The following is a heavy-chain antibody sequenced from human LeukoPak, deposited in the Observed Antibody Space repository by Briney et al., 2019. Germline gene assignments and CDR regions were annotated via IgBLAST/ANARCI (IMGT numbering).Heavy chain of an antibody. D-gene: IGHD1-20*01. J-gene: IGHJ4*02. CDR2: IYYGGST. Sequence: KTSETLSLTCTVSGGSVRSYYWSWIRQPPGKGLEWIGYIYYGGSTNYNPSLKSRVTISVDTSKNQFSLKLSSVTAADTAVYYCARVPRYNWNDGPSYFDYWGQGTLVTVSS. CDR3: ARVPRYNWNDGPSYFDY. CDR1: GGSVRSYY. V-gene: IGHV4-59*02.